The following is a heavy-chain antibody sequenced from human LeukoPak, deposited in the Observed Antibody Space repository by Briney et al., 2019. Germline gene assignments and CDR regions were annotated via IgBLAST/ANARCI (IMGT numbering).Heavy chain of an antibody. V-gene: IGHV3-48*01. CDR2: ISSSSSTI. J-gene: IGHJ4*02. D-gene: IGHD1-26*01. Sequence: AETLTLSCTASGCTFSSYSMNWVRQAPGKGLEWVSYISSSSSTIYYADSVKGRFTIYRDNAKISLYLHMDSLRAEDTAVYSCARAGQWELLGRGYYFGYWGQGTLVTVSS. CDR3: ARAGQWELLGRGYYFGY. CDR1: GCTFSSYS.